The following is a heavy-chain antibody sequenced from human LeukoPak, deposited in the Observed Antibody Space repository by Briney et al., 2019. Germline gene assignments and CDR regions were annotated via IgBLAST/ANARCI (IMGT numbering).Heavy chain of an antibody. D-gene: IGHD6-19*01. CDR1: GFTFSSYS. CDR2: ISSSSSYI. Sequence: PGGSLRLSCAASGFTFSSYSMNWVRQAPGKGLEWVSSISSSSSYIYYADSVKGRFTISRDNAKNSLYLQMNSLRAEDTAVYYCARQFRDEAGIAVAGTKTRYYYYYYMDVWGKGTTVTISS. V-gene: IGHV3-21*01. CDR3: ARQFRDEAGIAVAGTKTRYYYYYYMDV. J-gene: IGHJ6*03.